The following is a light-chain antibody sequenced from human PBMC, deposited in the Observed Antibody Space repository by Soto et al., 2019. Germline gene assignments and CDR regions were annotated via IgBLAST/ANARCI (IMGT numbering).Light chain of an antibody. V-gene: IGKV3-15*01. Sequence: EIVLSQSPATLSVSPGERATLSCRTGQSVSSNLAWYQHKPGQAPRLLIYGASTRATGIPARFRGSGSGTEFTLTIGRLEPEDFAVYYCRQYGRSLGFAFGGGTKVEIK. CDR3: RQYGRSLGFA. CDR2: GAS. CDR1: QSVSSN. J-gene: IGKJ4*01.